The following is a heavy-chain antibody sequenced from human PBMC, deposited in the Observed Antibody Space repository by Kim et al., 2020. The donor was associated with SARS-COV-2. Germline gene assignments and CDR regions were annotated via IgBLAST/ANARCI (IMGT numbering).Heavy chain of an antibody. CDR2: ISSNGGST. J-gene: IGHJ4*01. CDR1: GFTFSSYA. D-gene: IGHD3-10*01. CDR3: VKDRMVRGVISLYFDY. Sequence: GGSLRLSCSASGFTFSSYAMHWVRQAPGKGLEYVSAISSNGGSTYYADSVKGRFTISRDNSKNTLYLQMSSLRAEDTAVYYCVKDRMVRGVISLYFDYWGHGTLVTVSS. V-gene: IGHV3-64D*06.